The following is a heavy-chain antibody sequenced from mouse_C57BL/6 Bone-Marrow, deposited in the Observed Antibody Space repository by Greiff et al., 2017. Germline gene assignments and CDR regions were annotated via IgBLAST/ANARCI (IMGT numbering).Heavy chain of an antibody. D-gene: IGHD2-2*01. CDR3: ASGELCLRDVPYYAMDY. J-gene: IGHJ4*01. CDR1: GYTFTSSG. CDR2: IYPRSGNT. V-gene: IGHV1-81*01. Sequence: VQLQQSGAELARPGASVKLSCKASGYTFTSSGISWVKQRTGQGLEWIGEIYPRSGNTYYNEKFKGKATLTAAKYSSTACMELSSLTSEDSAVYFWASGELCLRDVPYYAMDYWGQGTSVTVSS.